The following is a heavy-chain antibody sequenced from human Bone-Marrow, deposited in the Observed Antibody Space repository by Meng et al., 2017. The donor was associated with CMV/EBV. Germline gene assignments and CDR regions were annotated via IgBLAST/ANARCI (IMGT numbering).Heavy chain of an antibody. V-gene: IGHV1-2*02. CDR2: INPNSGGT. J-gene: IGHJ4*02. Sequence: ASVKVSCKASGYTFTGYYMHWVRQAPGQGLEWMGWINPNSGGTNYAQKFQGRVTMTRDTSISTAYMELSRLRSDDTAVYYCARDLHIVVANELDYWGQGTLVTVSS. CDR3: ARDLHIVVANELDY. CDR1: GYTFTGYY. D-gene: IGHD2-21*01.